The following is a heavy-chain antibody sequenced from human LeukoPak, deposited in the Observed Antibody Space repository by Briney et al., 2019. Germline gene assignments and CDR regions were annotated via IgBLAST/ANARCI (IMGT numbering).Heavy chain of an antibody. J-gene: IGHJ3*02. Sequence: SETLSLTCTVSGGSISSSSNDWGWLRQPPGKGLEWIGNVYYSGNTYYNPSLKSRVTISVDTSKNQFALRLSSVTAADTAVYYCARRNVVVPSTMARALDIWGQGTMVTVSS. D-gene: IGHD2-2*01. V-gene: IGHV4-39*01. CDR1: GGSISSSSND. CDR3: ARRNVVVPSTMARALDI. CDR2: VYYSGNT.